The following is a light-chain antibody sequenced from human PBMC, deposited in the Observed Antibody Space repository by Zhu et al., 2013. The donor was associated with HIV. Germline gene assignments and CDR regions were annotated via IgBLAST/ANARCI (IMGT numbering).Light chain of an antibody. CDR2: EVS. V-gene: IGLV2-11*01. CDR3: CSYAGRSTYV. CDR1: SSDVGDSNY. Sequence: QSALTQPRSVSGSPGQSVTISCTGTSSDVGDSNYVSWYQQHPGKAPKLMIYEVSKRPSGVSNRFSGSKSGNTASLTISGLQAEDEADYYCCSYAGRSTYVFGTGTKVTVL. J-gene: IGLJ1*01.